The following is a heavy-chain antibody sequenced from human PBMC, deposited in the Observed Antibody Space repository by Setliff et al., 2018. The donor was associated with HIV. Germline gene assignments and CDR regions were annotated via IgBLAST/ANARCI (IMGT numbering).Heavy chain of an antibody. CDR3: ARGIAVAGPYFDY. V-gene: IGHV4-4*02. D-gene: IGHD6-19*01. Sequence: SETLSLTCAVSGGPLNSRNWWSWVRQPPGKGLEWIGEVFHSGSANSNASLKSRVTISVDTPKNEFSLKLSSMTAADTAVYYCARGIAVAGPYFDYWGQGTLVTVSS. J-gene: IGHJ4*02. CDR2: VFHSGSA. CDR1: GGPLNSRNW.